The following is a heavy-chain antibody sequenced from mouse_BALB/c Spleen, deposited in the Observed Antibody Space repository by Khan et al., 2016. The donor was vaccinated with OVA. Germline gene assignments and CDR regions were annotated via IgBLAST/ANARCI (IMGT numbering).Heavy chain of an antibody. CDR3: SRSNGNYWFAY. V-gene: IGHV9-3-1*01. Sequence: QLVQSGPELKKPGETVKISCKASGYTLTDYGMNWVKQAPGKGLKWMGWINTYTGEATYADDLKGRFAFSLETSASTAYLQINNLKTEDTATYFCSRSNGNYWFAYWGQGTLVTVSA. CDR2: INTYTGEA. CDR1: GYTLTDYG. D-gene: IGHD2-1*01. J-gene: IGHJ3*01.